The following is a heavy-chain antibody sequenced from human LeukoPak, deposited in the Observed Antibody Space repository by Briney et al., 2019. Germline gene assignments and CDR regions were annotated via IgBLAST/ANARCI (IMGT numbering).Heavy chain of an antibody. V-gene: IGHV4-4*07. CDR3: ARSNTYYYDSASGWFDP. CDR2: IYTSVGT. Sequence: PETLSLTCTVSGGSLRSYYWSWIRQPAGEGLEWIGRIYTSVGTNYNPYFKSRVSMSVDTSKNHFSLKLSSVTAADTAVYYCARSNTYYYDSASGWFDPWGQGTLVTVSS. D-gene: IGHD3-22*01. CDR1: GGSLRSYY. J-gene: IGHJ5*02.